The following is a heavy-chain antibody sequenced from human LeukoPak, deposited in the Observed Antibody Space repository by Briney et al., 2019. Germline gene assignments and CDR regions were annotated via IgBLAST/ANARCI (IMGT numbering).Heavy chain of an antibody. Sequence: GASVKVSCKASGGTFSTNAISWVRQAPGQGLEWMGWISAYNGNTNYAQKLQGRVTMTTDTSTSTAYMELRSLRSDDTAVYYCARVLPTRDRITIFGVVITQSGSFHANFDYWGQGTLVTVSS. V-gene: IGHV1-18*01. J-gene: IGHJ4*02. D-gene: IGHD3-3*01. CDR2: ISAYNGNT. CDR1: GGTFSTNA. CDR3: ARVLPTRDRITIFGVVITQSGSFHANFDY.